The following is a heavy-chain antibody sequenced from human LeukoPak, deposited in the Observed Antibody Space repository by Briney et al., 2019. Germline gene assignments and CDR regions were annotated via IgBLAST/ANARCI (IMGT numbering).Heavy chain of an antibody. V-gene: IGHV1-69*05. CDR1: GGTFSSYA. D-gene: IGHD6-13*01. CDR3: ARGPLAAADYFDY. CDR2: IIPIFGTA. Sequence: ASVKVSCKASGGTFSSYAISWVRQAPRQGLEWMGGIIPIFGTANYAQKFQGRVTITTDESTSTAYMELSSLGSEDTAVYYCARGPLAAADYFDYWGQGTLVTVSS. J-gene: IGHJ4*02.